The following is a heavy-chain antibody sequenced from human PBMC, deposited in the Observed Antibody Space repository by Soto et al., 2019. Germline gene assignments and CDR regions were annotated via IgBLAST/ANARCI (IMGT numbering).Heavy chain of an antibody. Sequence: QVQLVQSGAEVKKPGASVKVSCKASGYTFTSYDINWVRQATGQGLEWMGWMNPNSGNTGYAQKFQGRVTMTRNTSISTAYMELSSLRSEDTAVYYCARGGDIVLVPAAMGYYYYGMDVWGQGTTVTVSS. J-gene: IGHJ6*02. CDR2: MNPNSGNT. V-gene: IGHV1-8*01. CDR1: GYTFTSYD. CDR3: ARGGDIVLVPAAMGYYYYGMDV. D-gene: IGHD2-2*01.